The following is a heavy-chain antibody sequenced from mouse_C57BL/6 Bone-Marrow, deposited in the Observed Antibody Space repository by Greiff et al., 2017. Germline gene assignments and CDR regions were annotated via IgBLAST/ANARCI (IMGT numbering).Heavy chain of an antibody. V-gene: IGHV14-4*01. Sequence: VQLKESGAELVRPGASVKLSCTASGFNIKDDYIHWVKQRPEQGLEWIVWIDPESGDTEYASKFQGKATITSDTSSNTAYLQLSSLTTEDTAVYYCSSFDGNYFDFWGQGTPLTVAS. D-gene: IGHD2-3*01. CDR3: SSFDGNYFDF. CDR1: GFNIKDDY. J-gene: IGHJ2*01. CDR2: IDPESGDT.